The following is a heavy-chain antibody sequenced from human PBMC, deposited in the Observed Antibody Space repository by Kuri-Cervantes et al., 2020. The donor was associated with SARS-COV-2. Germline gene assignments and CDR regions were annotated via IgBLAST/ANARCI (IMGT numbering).Heavy chain of an antibody. D-gene: IGHD3-22*01. CDR1: GFNFTSFA. V-gene: IGHV3-30-3*01. J-gene: IGHJ4*02. CDR2: ISYYGSNK. Sequence: GESLKILCAASGFNFTSFAMHWVRQAPGKGLEWVLLISYYGSNKYYADSVKRRFTISRDNSKNTLYLQMNSLRAEDTAVYYCARESDPYDSSLPDYWGQGTLVTVSS. CDR3: ARESDPYDSSLPDY.